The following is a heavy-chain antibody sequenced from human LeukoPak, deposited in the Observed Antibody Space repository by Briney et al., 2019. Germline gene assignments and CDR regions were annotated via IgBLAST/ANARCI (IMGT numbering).Heavy chain of an antibody. Sequence: GGSLRLSCAASGFTFSSYSMNWVRQAPGKGLEWVSYISSSSSTIYYADSVKGRFTISRDNAKNSLYLQMNSLRAEDTAVYYCAREGTNSGWCDPYYFDYWGQGTLVTVSS. CDR2: ISSSSSTI. CDR3: AREGTNSGWCDPYYFDY. J-gene: IGHJ4*02. D-gene: IGHD6-19*01. V-gene: IGHV3-48*01. CDR1: GFTFSSYS.